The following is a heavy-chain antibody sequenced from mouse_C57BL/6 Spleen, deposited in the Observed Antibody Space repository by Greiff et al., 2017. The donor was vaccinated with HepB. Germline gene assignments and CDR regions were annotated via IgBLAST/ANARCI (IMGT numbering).Heavy chain of an antibody. V-gene: IGHV1-22*01. CDR2: INPNNGGT. D-gene: IGHD1-1*01. Sequence: EVQLQQSGPELVKPGASVKMSCKASGYTFTDYNMHWVKQSHGKSLEWIGYINPNNGGTSYNQKFKGKATLTVNKSSSTAYMELRSLTSEDSAVYYCGRNWDTTVVARYVDVWGTGTTVTVSS. CDR1: GYTFTDYN. CDR3: GRNWDTTVVARYVDV. J-gene: IGHJ1*03.